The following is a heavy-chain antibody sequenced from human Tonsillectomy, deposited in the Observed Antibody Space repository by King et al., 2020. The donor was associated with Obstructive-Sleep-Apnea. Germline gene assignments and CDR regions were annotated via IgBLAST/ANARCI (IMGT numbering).Heavy chain of an antibody. V-gene: IGHV3-30*18. CDR2: ISYDGNNK. CDR3: AKGDVADY. J-gene: IGHJ4*02. D-gene: IGHD5-12*01. Sequence: QLVQSGGGVVQPGRSLRLSCAASGFTFSSYGMHWVRQAPGKGLEWGAVISYDGNNKYYADSVKGRFTISRDNSNNTLYLQMNSLGAEDTAVYYCAKGDVADYWGQGTLVTVSS. CDR1: GFTFSSYG.